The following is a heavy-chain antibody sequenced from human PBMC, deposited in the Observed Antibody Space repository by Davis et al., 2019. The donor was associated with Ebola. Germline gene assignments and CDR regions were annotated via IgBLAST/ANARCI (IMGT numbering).Heavy chain of an antibody. D-gene: IGHD2-2*01. J-gene: IGHJ6*03. V-gene: IGHV1-18*01. CDR1: GYTFTSYG. Sequence: ASVKVSCKASGYTFTSYGISWVRQAPGQGLEWMGWISAYNGNTNYAQKLQGRVTMTTDTSTSTAYMELRSLRSDDTAVYYCARGWRVPVEYYYMDVWGKGTTVTVSS. CDR2: ISAYNGNT. CDR3: ARGWRVPVEYYYMDV.